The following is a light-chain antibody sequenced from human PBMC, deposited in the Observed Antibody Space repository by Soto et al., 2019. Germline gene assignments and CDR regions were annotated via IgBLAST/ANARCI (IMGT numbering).Light chain of an antibody. Sequence: QSVLTQPPSVSGAPGQRVTISCTGSSSNIGAGYEVHWYQQLPGTAPKLLIYGNNHRPSGVPDRFSGSKSAPSASLAITGLQAEDEADYYCQSYDSSLSALYVFGTGTKLTVL. CDR2: GNN. V-gene: IGLV1-40*01. J-gene: IGLJ1*01. CDR1: SSNIGAGYE. CDR3: QSYDSSLSALYV.